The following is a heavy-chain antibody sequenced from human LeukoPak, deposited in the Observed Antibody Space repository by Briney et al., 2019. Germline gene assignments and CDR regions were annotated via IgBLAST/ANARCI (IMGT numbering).Heavy chain of an antibody. D-gene: IGHD3-10*01. V-gene: IGHV4-4*02. Sequence: SGTLSLTCAVSGGSISSSNWWSWVRQPPGKGLEWIGEINHSGSTNSNPSLKSRVTISVDTSKNQFSLKLSSVTAADTAVYYCAVGELGTKVDYWGQGTLVTVSS. CDR2: INHSGST. J-gene: IGHJ4*02. CDR3: AVGELGTKVDY. CDR1: GGSISSSNW.